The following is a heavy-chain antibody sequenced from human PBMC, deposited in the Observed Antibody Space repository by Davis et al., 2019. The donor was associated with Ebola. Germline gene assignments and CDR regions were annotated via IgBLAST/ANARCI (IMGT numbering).Heavy chain of an antibody. CDR2: ISGSGGST. CDR3: ARASTWEMLDY. Sequence: GETLKISCAASGFTFSSYAMSWVRQAPGKGLEWVSAISGSGGSTYYADSVKGRFTISRDNSKNTLYLQMNSLRADDTAVYYCARASTWEMLDYWGQGTPVTVSS. D-gene: IGHD1-26*01. J-gene: IGHJ4*02. CDR1: GFTFSSYA. V-gene: IGHV3-23*01.